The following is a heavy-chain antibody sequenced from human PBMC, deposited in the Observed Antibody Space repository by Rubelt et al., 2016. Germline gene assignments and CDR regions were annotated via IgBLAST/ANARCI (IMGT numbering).Heavy chain of an antibody. J-gene: IGHJ2*01. CDR1: GYTFTRYA. CDR3: ARSKDTAMVTDADWYFDL. V-gene: IGHV1-3*01. D-gene: IGHD5-18*01. CDR2: INAGNGNT. Sequence: QVQLVQSGAEVKKPGASVKVSCKASGYTFTRYAMHWVRQAPGQRLEWMGWINAGNGNTKYSQKFQGRVTSTRDTSASTAYMELSSLRSEDTAVYYCARSKDTAMVTDADWYFDLWGRGTLVTVSS.